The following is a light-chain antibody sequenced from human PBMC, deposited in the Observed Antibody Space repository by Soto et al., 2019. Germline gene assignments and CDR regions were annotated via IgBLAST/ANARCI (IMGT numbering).Light chain of an antibody. J-gene: IGKJ4*01. CDR2: DAS. Sequence: EIVLTQSPATLSLSPGERATLSCRASQSVGNILAWYQQKPGKPPRLLMYDASERATGIPARFSGSGSGTDFTLTISSLEPDDFAVYYCQQRSDWTLSFGGGTKVDIK. V-gene: IGKV3-11*01. CDR1: QSVGNI. CDR3: QQRSDWTLS.